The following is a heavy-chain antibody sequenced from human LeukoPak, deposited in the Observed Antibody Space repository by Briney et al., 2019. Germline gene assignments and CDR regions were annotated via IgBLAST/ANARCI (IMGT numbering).Heavy chain of an antibody. V-gene: IGHV4-59*01. CDR3: ARDFDYGDYGAFDI. CDR1: GGSISSYY. Sequence: PSETLSLTCTVSGGSISSYYWSWIRQPPGKGLEWIGYIYYSGSTNYNPSLKSRVTISVDTSKNQFSLKLSSVTAADTAVYYCARDFDYGDYGAFDIWGQGTMVTVSS. D-gene: IGHD4-17*01. CDR2: IYYSGST. J-gene: IGHJ3*02.